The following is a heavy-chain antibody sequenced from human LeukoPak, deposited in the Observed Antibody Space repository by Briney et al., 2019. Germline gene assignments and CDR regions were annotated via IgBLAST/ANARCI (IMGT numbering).Heavy chain of an antibody. CDR3: ARLKPGYSSSRAGDDSDY. V-gene: IGHV4-39*01. CDR1: GGSISSSSYY. D-gene: IGHD6-13*01. Sequence: PSETLSLTCTVSGGSISSSSYYWGWIRQPPGKGLEWIGSIYYSGSTYYNPSLKSRVTISVDTSKNQFSLKLSSVTAADTAVYYCARLKPGYSSSRAGDDSDYWGQGTLVTVSS. CDR2: IYYSGST. J-gene: IGHJ4*02.